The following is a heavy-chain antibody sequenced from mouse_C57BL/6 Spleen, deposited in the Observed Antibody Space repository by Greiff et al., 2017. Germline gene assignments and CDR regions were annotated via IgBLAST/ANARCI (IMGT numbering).Heavy chain of an antibody. J-gene: IGHJ2*01. CDR3: ARREIYYGNYVYYFDY. CDR2: INPNNGGT. CDR1: GYTFTDYY. V-gene: IGHV1-26*01. Sequence: EVKLQQSGPELVKPGASVKISCKASGYTFTDYYMNWVKQSQGKSLEWIGDINPNNGGTSYNQKFKGKDTLTVDKSSSTAYMELRSLTSEDSAVYYCARREIYYGNYVYYFDYWGQGTTLTVSS. D-gene: IGHD2-1*01.